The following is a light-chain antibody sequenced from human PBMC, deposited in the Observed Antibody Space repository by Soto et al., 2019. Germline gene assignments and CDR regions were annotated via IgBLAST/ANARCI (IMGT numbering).Light chain of an antibody. CDR1: NSNIGSHT. Sequence: QSVLTQPPSASGTPGQGVTISCSGSNSNIGSHTVNWYQQLPGTAPKLLIYSNNQRPSGVPDRFSGPGSGTSASLAISGLQSEDEADYYCAAWDDSLNGYVFGTGTKVTVL. CDR2: SNN. CDR3: AAWDDSLNGYV. J-gene: IGLJ1*01. V-gene: IGLV1-44*01.